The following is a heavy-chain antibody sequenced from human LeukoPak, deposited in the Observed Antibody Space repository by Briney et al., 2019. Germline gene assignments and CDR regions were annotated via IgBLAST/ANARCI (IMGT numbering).Heavy chain of an antibody. D-gene: IGHD2-2*02. V-gene: IGHV1-18*01. CDR3: ARDRRSTSCYNVY. J-gene: IGHJ4*02. Sequence: GASVKVSCKASGYTFTNHGFSWVRQAPGQGLEWMGWISTYNGDTNYAQNLQGRVTMTTDTSTSTAYMEMRSLRSDDTAVYYCARDRRSTSCYNVYWGQGTLVTVSS. CDR1: GYTFTNHG. CDR2: ISTYNGDT.